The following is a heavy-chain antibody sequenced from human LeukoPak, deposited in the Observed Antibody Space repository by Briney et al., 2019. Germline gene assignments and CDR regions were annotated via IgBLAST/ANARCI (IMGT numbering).Heavy chain of an antibody. J-gene: IGHJ4*02. Sequence: SETLSLTCTVSGGSISSYYWSWIRQPPGKGLEWIGYIYYTGRTNYNPSLTSRVNISVDTSKNQFSLNLTSVTAADTAVYYCARWGSIAVARFDYWGQGTLDTVSS. CDR1: GGSISSYY. D-gene: IGHD6-6*01. CDR3: ARWGSIAVARFDY. V-gene: IGHV4-59*01. CDR2: IYYTGRT.